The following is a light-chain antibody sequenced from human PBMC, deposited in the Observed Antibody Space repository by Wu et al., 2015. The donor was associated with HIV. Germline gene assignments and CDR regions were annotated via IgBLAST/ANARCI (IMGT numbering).Light chain of an antibody. V-gene: IGKV3-15*01. CDR2: AAS. CDR3: QQYSNWPFYT. Sequence: EKVMTQSPATLSVSLGERATLSCRASQNVSTNLAWYQQKPGQSPRLLLYAASTRATAVPTRFSGSGSETEFTLTIDNVQSEDFAIYYCQQYSNWPFYTFGQGTKLQIK. CDR1: QNVSTN. J-gene: IGKJ2*01.